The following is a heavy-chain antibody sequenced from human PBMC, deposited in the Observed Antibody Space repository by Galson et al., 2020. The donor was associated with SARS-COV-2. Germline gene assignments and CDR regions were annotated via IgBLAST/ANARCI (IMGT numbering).Heavy chain of an antibody. CDR1: GFPFSSYS. CDR2: ISAGSSYI. V-gene: IGHV3-21*01. CDR3: ARVGGMATTPANYFYYGLDV. D-gene: IGHD2-15*01. Sequence: GGSLRLSCAVSGFPFSSYSMNWVRQAPGKGLEWVSSISAGSSYIYYADSVKGRFTISRDNAKNSLYLQMNSLRADDTAVYYCARVGGMATTPANYFYYGLDVWGQGTTVTVSS. J-gene: IGHJ6*02.